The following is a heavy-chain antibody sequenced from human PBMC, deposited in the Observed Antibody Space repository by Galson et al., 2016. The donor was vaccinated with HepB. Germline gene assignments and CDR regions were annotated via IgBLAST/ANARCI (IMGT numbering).Heavy chain of an antibody. J-gene: IGHJ6*02. D-gene: IGHD3-9*01. CDR2: IGSDGGT. V-gene: IGHV3-13*04. Sequence: SLRLSCAGSGFSFSTYDMHWVRQATGKGLEWVSAIGSDGGTYYSGSVKGRFTISIDNAKNSLYLQMDSLRDGDTAVYYCARIFYDRLTRDYYGMDVWGQGTTVTVSS. CDR3: ARIFYDRLTRDYYGMDV. CDR1: GFSFSTYD.